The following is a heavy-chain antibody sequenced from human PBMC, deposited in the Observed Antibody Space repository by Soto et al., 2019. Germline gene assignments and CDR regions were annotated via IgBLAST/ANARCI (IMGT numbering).Heavy chain of an antibody. D-gene: IGHD5-18*01. CDR2: ISYDGSNK. J-gene: IGHJ4*02. Sequence: GGSLRLSCAASGFTFSSYAMHWVRQAPGKGLEWVAVISYDGSNKYYADSVKGRFTISRDNSKNTLYLQMNSLRAEDTAVYYCARTGDTAMAPLRNLRYYFDYWGQGTLVTVSS. CDR3: ARTGDTAMAPLRNLRYYFDY. V-gene: IGHV3-30-3*01. CDR1: GFTFSSYA.